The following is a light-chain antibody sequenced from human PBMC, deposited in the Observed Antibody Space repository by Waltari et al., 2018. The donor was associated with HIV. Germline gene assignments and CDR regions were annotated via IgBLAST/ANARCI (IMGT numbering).Light chain of an antibody. J-gene: IGLJ3*02. CDR3: CSYAGSYTWV. Sequence: QSALTQPRPVSGSPGQSVTISCTGTSSDVGGYNYVSWYQQHPGKAPTVMIYDVSKRPSGVPDRFSGSKSGNTASLTISGLQAEDEADYYCCSYAGSYTWVFGGGTKMTVL. V-gene: IGLV2-11*01. CDR1: SSDVGGYNY. CDR2: DVS.